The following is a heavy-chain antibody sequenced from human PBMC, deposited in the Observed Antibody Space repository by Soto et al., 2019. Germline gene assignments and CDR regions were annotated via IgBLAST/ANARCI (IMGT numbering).Heavy chain of an antibody. CDR1: GFNITNNY. CDR2: IYSGGSI. J-gene: IGHJ4*02. D-gene: IGHD3-22*01. CDR3: ASSYDSSGDYPGNFDY. V-gene: IGHV3-53*02. Sequence: EVQLVETGGGLIQPGGSLRLSCAASGFNITNNYMSWVRQAPGKGLEWVSFIYSGGSIYYEDSVKGRFSISRDISKNTLFVQKNSLRAEGAAVYYCASSYDSSGDYPGNFDYWGQGTLVTVSS.